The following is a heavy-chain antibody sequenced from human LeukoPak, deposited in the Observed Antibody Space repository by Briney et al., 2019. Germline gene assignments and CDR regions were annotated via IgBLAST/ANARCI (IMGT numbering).Heavy chain of an antibody. CDR3: STGTGGSSSWFDY. D-gene: IGHD2-2*01. V-gene: IGHV4-59*02. CDR1: GASVRNDY. Sequence: SETLSLTCTVSGASVRNDYWSWIRQPPGKGLEWIGYIHYSGSTNYNSSLGSRATISLDTSKNQFSLKLNSVTGADTAVYYCSTGTGGSSSWFDYWGPGILVAVSS. CDR2: IHYSGST. J-gene: IGHJ4*02.